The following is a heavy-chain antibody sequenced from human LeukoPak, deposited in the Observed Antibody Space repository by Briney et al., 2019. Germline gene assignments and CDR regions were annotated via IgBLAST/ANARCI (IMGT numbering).Heavy chain of an antibody. D-gene: IGHD3-10*01. CDR2: IYYSGST. J-gene: IGHJ5*02. Sequence: PSETLSLTCSVSGRSISSYYWGWIRQPPGKGLEWIGYIYYSGSTNYNPSLKSRVTISVDTSKNQFSLKLSSVTAADAAVYYSARVKSGYYDSGNCFDPWGQGTLVTVSS. CDR3: ARVKSGYYDSGNCFDP. CDR1: GRSISSYY. V-gene: IGHV4-59*01.